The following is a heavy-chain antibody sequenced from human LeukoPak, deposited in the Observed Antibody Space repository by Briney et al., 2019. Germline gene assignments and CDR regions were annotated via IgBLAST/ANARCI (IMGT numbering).Heavy chain of an antibody. V-gene: IGHV4-39*07. CDR2: IYYSGST. Sequence: PSETLPLTCTVSGGSISSSSYYWGRIRQPPGKGLEWIGSIYYSGSTYYNPSLKSRVTISVDTSKNQFSLKLSSVTAADTAVYYCARSKAHLSTSWYGNWFDPWGQGTLVTVSS. CDR3: ARSKAHLSTSWYGNWFDP. CDR1: GGSISSSSYY. J-gene: IGHJ5*02. D-gene: IGHD2-2*01.